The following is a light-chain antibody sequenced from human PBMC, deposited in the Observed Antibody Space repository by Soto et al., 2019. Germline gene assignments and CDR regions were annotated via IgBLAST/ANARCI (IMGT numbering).Light chain of an antibody. Sequence: QSALTQPASVSGSPGQSVTISCTGTSSDVGAYNLVSWYQQYPGKAPKLMIYEVSNRPSGVSNRFSGSKSGNTASLTISGLQAEDEADYYCCTSYEGGGKYVFGTGTKVT. CDR1: SSDVGAYNL. CDR3: TSYEGGGKYV. CDR2: EVS. V-gene: IGLV2-14*01. J-gene: IGLJ1*01.